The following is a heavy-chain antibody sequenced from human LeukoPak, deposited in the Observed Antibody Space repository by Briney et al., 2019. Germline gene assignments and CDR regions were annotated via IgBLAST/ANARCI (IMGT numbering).Heavy chain of an antibody. CDR1: GASISSYY. D-gene: IGHD3-10*01. CDR3: ARDPRGSGSADY. CDR2: IYYSGST. J-gene: IGHJ4*02. Sequence: PSETLSLTCTVSGASISSYYWSWIRQPPGKGLEWIGYIYYSGSTKYNPSLKSRVTISVDTSKNQFSLKLSSVTAADTAVYYRARDPRGSGSADYWGQGTLVTVSS. V-gene: IGHV4-59*01.